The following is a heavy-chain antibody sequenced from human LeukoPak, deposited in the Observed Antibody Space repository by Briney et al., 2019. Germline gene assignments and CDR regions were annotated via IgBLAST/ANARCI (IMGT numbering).Heavy chain of an antibody. V-gene: IGHV3-21*01. Sequence: GGSLRLSCVASEFVFSNHAMIWVRQAPGKGLEWISSVTSDSSNIFYANSVRGRFTISRDNANNALHLQMNSLRAEDTAVYYCARVFWETVNTGYYSDFWGSGTLVTVSS. CDR3: ARVFWETVNTGYYSDF. J-gene: IGHJ4*02. CDR2: VTSDSSNI. D-gene: IGHD3-22*01. CDR1: EFVFSNHA.